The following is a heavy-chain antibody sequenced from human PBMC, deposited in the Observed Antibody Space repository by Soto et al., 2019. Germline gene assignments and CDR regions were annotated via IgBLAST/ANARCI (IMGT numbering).Heavy chain of an antibody. J-gene: IGHJ5*02. CDR3: ARGQRFSDWFDP. V-gene: IGHV4-4*07. Sequence: KPSETLSLTCSVSGGTISGYYWTWIRQPAGKGLEWIGRIYSSGNTKYNPSLQSRVTMSLDTSNNQFSLRLTSVTAADTAVYYCARGQRFSDWFDPW. D-gene: IGHD3-3*01. CDR2: IYSSGNT. CDR1: GGTISGYY.